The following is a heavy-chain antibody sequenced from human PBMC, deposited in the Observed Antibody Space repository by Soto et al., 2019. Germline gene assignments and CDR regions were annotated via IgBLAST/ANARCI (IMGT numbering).Heavy chain of an antibody. CDR3: ARDAGPYCSGGSCYIITHFDY. V-gene: IGHV3-21*01. Sequence: GGSLRLSCAASGFTFSSYSMNWVRQAPGKGLEWVSSISSSSSYIYYADSVKGRFTISRDNAKNSLYLQMNSLRAEDTAVYYCARDAGPYCSGGSCYIITHFDYWGQGTLVTVSS. CDR1: GFTFSSYS. CDR2: ISSSSSYI. J-gene: IGHJ4*02. D-gene: IGHD2-15*01.